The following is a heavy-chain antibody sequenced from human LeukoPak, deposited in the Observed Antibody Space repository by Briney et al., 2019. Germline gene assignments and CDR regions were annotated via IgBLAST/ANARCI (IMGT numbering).Heavy chain of an antibody. CDR1: GDSISSGYY. J-gene: IGHJ2*01. Sequence: SETLSLTCAVSGDSISSGYYWGWIRQPPGKGLEWIGSIYYSGTTHYNPSLKSRVTISVDTSKNQFSLTLSSVTAADTAVYYCARLGYSGSYYKGWYFNLGRRGTLVTVSS. CDR2: IYYSGTT. D-gene: IGHD1-26*01. CDR3: ARLGYSGSYYKGWYFNL. V-gene: IGHV4-38-2*01.